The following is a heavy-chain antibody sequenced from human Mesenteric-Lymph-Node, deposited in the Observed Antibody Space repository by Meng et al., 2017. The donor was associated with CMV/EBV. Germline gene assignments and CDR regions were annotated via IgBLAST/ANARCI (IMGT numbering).Heavy chain of an antibody. D-gene: IGHD6-13*01. CDR1: GFTFSSYS. J-gene: IGHJ4*02. V-gene: IGHV3-21*04. Sequence: GGSLKISCAASGFTFSSYSMNWVRQAPGKGLEWVSSISSSSSYIYYADSVKGRFTISRDNAKNSLYLQMNSLRAEDTAVYYCAKHLEAAALPEVFDNWGQGTLVTVSS. CDR2: ISSSSSYI. CDR3: AKHLEAAALPEVFDN.